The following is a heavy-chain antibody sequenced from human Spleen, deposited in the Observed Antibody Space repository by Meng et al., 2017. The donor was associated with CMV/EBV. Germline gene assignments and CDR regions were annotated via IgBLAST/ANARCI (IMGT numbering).Heavy chain of an antibody. CDR3: ATFTYSKGSRYGVDV. CDR1: GGSFSGYY. V-gene: IGHV4-34*01. Sequence: SETLSLTCAVYGGSFSGYYWSWIRQPPGKGLEWIGEINHSGSTNYNPSLKSRVTISVDTSKNQFSLKLSSVTAADTAVYYCATFTYSKGSRYGVDVWGQGTTVTVSS. J-gene: IGHJ6*02. D-gene: IGHD4-11*01. CDR2: INHSGST.